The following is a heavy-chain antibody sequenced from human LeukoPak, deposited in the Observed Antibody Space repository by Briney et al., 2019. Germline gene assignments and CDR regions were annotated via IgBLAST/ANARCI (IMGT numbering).Heavy chain of an antibody. CDR3: ARIGGINEGIQLWPLDY. Sequence: SETLSLTCAVYGESFSGYYWSWIRQPPGKGLEWIGEINHSGSTNYNPSLKSRVTISVDTSKNQFSLKLSSVTAADTAVYYCARIGGINEGIQLWPLDYWGQGTLVTVSS. CDR1: GESFSGYY. D-gene: IGHD5-18*01. V-gene: IGHV4-34*01. J-gene: IGHJ4*02. CDR2: INHSGST.